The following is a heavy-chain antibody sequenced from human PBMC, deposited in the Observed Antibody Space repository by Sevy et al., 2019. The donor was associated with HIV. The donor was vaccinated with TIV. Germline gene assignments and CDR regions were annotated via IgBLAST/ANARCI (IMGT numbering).Heavy chain of an antibody. CDR2: ISWNSGSI. CDR3: AKDMGGDTAIDY. V-gene: IGHV3-9*01. J-gene: IGHJ4*02. D-gene: IGHD5-18*01. CDR1: GFTFDDYA. Sequence: GGCLRLSCAASGFTFDDYAMHWVRQAPGKGLEWVSGISWNSGSIGYADSVKGRFTISRDNAKNSLYLQMNSLRAEDTALYYCAKDMGGDTAIDYWGQGTLVTVSS.